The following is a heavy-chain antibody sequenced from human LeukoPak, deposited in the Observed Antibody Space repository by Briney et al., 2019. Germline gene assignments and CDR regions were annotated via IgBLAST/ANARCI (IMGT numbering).Heavy chain of an antibody. CDR1: GFTFSSYA. V-gene: IGHV3-64D*06. CDR2: ISSNGGST. J-gene: IGHJ3*02. CDR3: AREMAHCSSTSCYVDAFDI. Sequence: GGSLRLSCSASGFTFSSYAMHWVRQAPGKGLEYVSAISSNGGSTYYADSVKGRFTISRDNSKNTLYLQMSSLRAEDTAVYYCAREMAHCSSTSCYVDAFDIWGQGTMVTVSS. D-gene: IGHD2-2*01.